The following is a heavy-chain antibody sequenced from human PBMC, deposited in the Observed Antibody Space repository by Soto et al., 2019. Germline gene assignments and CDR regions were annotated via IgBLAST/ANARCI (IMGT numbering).Heavy chain of an antibody. D-gene: IGHD6-19*01. V-gene: IGHV4-39*01. CDR1: GGSISSSSYY. CDR2: IYYSGST. Sequence: SETLSLTWTVSGGSISSSSYYWGWIRQPPGKGLEWIGSIYYSGSTYYNPSLKSRVTISVDTSKNQFSLKLSSVTSLRAEDTAVYYCAKGGRQWLVTSDFNYWGQGALVTVSS. CDR3: AKGGRQWLVTSDFNY. J-gene: IGHJ4*02.